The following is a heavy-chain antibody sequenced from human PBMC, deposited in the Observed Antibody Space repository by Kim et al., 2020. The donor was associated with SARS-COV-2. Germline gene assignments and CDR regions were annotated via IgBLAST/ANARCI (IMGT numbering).Heavy chain of an antibody. V-gene: IGHV4-39*01. CDR3: ARRNGDSSGYSQFDY. J-gene: IGHJ4*02. D-gene: IGHD3-22*01. Sequence: PSLKSRVTISVDTSKNQFSLKLSSVTAADTAVYYCARRNGDSSGYSQFDYWGQGTLVTVSS.